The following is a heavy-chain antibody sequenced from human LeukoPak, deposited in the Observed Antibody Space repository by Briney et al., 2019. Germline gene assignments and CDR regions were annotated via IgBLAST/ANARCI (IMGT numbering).Heavy chain of an antibody. CDR3: ASVGGGSPY. CDR1: GYSISSGHF. CDR2: IYGSGTT. V-gene: IGHV4-38-2*02. D-gene: IGHD3-16*01. Sequence: SETMSLTCTVSGYSISSGHFWSWIRQPPGKGLEWIGSIYGSGTTYYDPPLRSRVSISADTSKNHFSLELSSVTAADTAVYYCASVGGGSPYWGQGTLVTVSS. J-gene: IGHJ4*02.